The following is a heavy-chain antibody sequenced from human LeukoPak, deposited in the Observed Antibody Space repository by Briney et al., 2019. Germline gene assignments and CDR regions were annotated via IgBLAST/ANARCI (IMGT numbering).Heavy chain of an antibody. V-gene: IGHV1-3*01. CDR2: INAGDGNT. CDR1: GYTFTSYA. CDR3: ARDASYGVFDY. J-gene: IGHJ4*02. Sequence: GASVKVSCKASGYTFTSYAMHWVRQAPGQRLEWMGWINAGDGNTKYSQKFQGRVTITRDTSASTAYMELSSLRSEDTAVYYCARDASYGVFDYWGQGTLVTVSS. D-gene: IGHD4-17*01.